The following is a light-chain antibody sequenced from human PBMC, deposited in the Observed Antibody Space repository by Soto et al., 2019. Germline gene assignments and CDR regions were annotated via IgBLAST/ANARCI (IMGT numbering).Light chain of an antibody. V-gene: IGKV1-5*01. CDR2: DAS. CDR1: QTISSR. CDR3: QQYNSYWT. J-gene: IGKJ1*01. Sequence: DIQMTQSPVTRSASVGDRVAITCRASQTISSRLALHQQKPGKAPKLLIYDASSLESGVPSRFSGSGSGTEFTLTISSLQPDDFATYYCQQYNSYWTFGQATKVDIK.